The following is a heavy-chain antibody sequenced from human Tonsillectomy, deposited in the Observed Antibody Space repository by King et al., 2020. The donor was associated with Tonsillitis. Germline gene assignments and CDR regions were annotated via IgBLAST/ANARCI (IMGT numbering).Heavy chain of an antibody. V-gene: IGHV4-39*01. Sequence: QLQESGPGLVKPSETLSLTYTVSGGSISSSSYYWGWIRQPPGKGLEWIGSIYYSGSTYYNPSLKSRVTISVDTSKNQFSLKLSSVTAADTAVYYCASPYGSGSYYTFDYWVQGTLVTVSS. J-gene: IGHJ4*02. CDR3: ASPYGSGSYYTFDY. CDR2: IYYSGST. D-gene: IGHD3-10*01. CDR1: GGSISSSSYY.